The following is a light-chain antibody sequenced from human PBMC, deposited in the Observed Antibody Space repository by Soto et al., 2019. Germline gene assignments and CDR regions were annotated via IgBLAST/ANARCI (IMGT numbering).Light chain of an antibody. CDR1: SSNIGSNT. J-gene: IGLJ3*02. CDR3: AAWDDSLMGV. Sequence: QSVLTQPPSASGTPGQRGTISCSGSSSNIGSNTVNWYQQLPGTAPKLLIYSNNQRPSGVPDRFSGSKSGTSASLAISGLQSEDEADYYCAAWDDSLMGVFGGGTKLTVL. V-gene: IGLV1-44*01. CDR2: SNN.